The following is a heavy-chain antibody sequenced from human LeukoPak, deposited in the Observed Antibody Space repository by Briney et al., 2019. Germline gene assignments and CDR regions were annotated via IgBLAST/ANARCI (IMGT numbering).Heavy chain of an antibody. J-gene: IGHJ4*02. CDR2: MYTSGST. D-gene: IGHD2-15*01. CDR3: ARDDGGGYPAF. CDR1: YGSVSSYY. Sequence: SETLSPTCTISYGSVSSYYWTWIRQPAGKGLEWIGRMYTSGSTNYNPSLKSRVTMSVDTSKNQFSLKLSSVTAADTAVYYCARDDGGGYPAFWGQGTLVTVSS. V-gene: IGHV4-4*07.